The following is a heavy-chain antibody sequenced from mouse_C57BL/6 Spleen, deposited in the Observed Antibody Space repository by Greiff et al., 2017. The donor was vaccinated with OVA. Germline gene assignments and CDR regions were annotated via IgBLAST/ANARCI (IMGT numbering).Heavy chain of an antibody. V-gene: IGHV1-82*01. J-gene: IGHJ4*01. CDR3: AKDYYSNYAMYY. Sequence: LEESGPELVKPGASVKISCKASGYAFSSSWMNWVKQRPGKGLEWIGRIYPGDGDTNYNGKFKGKATLTADKSSSTAYMHLSSLTSEDSAVYFCAKDYYSNYAMYYWGQGTSVTVSS. D-gene: IGHD2-5*01. CDR1: GYAFSSSW. CDR2: IYPGDGDT.